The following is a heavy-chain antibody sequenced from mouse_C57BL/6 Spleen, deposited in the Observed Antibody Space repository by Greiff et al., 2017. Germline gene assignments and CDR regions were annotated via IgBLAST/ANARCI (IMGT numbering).Heavy chain of an antibody. J-gene: IGHJ2*01. CDR1: GFNIKDDY. CDR2: IDPENGDT. D-gene: IGHD1-1*01. Sequence: EVKLMESGAELVRPGASVKLSCTASGFNIKDDYMHWVKQRPEQGLEWIGWIDPENGDTEYASKFQGKATITADTSSNTAYLQLSSLTSEDTAVYYCTTTGSTTVGAWGQGTTLTVAS. V-gene: IGHV14-4*01. CDR3: TTTGSTTVGA.